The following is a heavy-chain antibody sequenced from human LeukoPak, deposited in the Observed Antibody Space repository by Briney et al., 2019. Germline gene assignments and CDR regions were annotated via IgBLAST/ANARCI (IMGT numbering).Heavy chain of an antibody. D-gene: IGHD3-10*01. V-gene: IGHV4-30-4*01. J-gene: IGHJ4*02. Sequence: SETLSLTCTVSGGSISSGDYYWSWIRQPPGKGLEWIGYIYYSGSTYYNPSLKSRVTISVDTSKNQFSLKLSSVTAADTAVYYSAYTYGSGSYFEYWGQGTLVTVSS. CDR1: GGSISSGDYY. CDR3: AYTYGSGSYFEY. CDR2: IYYSGST.